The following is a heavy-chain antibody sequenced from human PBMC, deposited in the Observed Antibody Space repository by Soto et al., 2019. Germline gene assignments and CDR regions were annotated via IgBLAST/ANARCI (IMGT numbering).Heavy chain of an antibody. V-gene: IGHV3-20*04. D-gene: IGHD1-26*01. CDR3: VRGASLNFDY. CDR2: VNWNGGST. J-gene: IGHJ4*02. Sequence: EVPLVESGGGVLRPGGSLRLSCAASGFIFDDYGMSWARQAPGKGLEWVSGVNWNGGSTGYADSVKGRFTISRDNAKNFLFLQMNSLRVEDTAFYYCVRGASLNFDYWGQGTLVTVCS. CDR1: GFIFDDYG.